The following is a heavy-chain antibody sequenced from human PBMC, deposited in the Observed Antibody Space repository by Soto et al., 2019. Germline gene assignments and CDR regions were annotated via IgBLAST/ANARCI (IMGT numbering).Heavy chain of an antibody. Sequence: GGSLRLSCAASGFTFSSYAMSWVRQAPGKGLEWVSRINNIGGRTSYADSVKGRFTISRDNSKSTLFLQMNSLRAEDTAMYYCARTVADPNWFDPWGQGTLVTVSS. V-gene: IGHV3-74*01. J-gene: IGHJ5*02. CDR3: ARTVADPNWFDP. CDR1: GFTFSSYA. D-gene: IGHD6-19*01. CDR2: INNIGGRT.